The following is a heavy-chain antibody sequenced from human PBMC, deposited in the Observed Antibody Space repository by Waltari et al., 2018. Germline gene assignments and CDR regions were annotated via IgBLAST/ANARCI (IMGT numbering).Heavy chain of an antibody. CDR2: ISYDGNNK. CDR3: ARVGSDIVVVPAAIPGDY. D-gene: IGHD2-2*01. J-gene: IGHJ4*02. CDR1: GFTFSSYA. Sequence: QVQLVESGGGVVQPGRSLRLSCAASGFTFSSYAMHWVRQAPGKGLEWVAVISYDGNNKYYADSVKGRFTISRDNSKNTLYLQMNSLRAEDTAVYYCARVGSDIVVVPAAIPGDYWGQGTLVTVSS. V-gene: IGHV3-30-3*01.